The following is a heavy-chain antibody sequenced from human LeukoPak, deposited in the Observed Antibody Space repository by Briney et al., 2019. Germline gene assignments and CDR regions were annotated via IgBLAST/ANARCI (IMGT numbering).Heavy chain of an antibody. V-gene: IGHV3-30*02. J-gene: IGHJ4*02. CDR1: GFTFSSYG. Sequence: GGSLRPSCAASGFTFSSYGMYWVRQAPGKGLEWVAFIRYDGSSESYVDSVKGRFTMARDNSRNTVYLQMNSLRVEDTAVYYCAKDDHARSPGGYSFDYWGQGTLVTVSS. D-gene: IGHD2-15*01. CDR2: IRYDGSSE. CDR3: AKDDHARSPGGYSFDY.